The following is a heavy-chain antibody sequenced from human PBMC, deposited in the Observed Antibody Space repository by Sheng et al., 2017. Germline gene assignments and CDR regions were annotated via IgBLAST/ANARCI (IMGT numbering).Heavy chain of an antibody. CDR2: IRYDGSNK. J-gene: IGHJ3*02. CDR1: GFTFSSYG. CDR3: AKDLDTSWAFDI. V-gene: IGHV3-30*02. D-gene: IGHD3-9*01. Sequence: QVQLVESGGGVVQPGGSLRLSCAASGFTFSSYGMHWVRQAPGKGLEWVAFIRYDGSNKYYADSVKGRFTISRDNSKNTLYLQMNSLRAEDTAVYYCAKDLDTSWAFDIWGQGTMVTVSS.